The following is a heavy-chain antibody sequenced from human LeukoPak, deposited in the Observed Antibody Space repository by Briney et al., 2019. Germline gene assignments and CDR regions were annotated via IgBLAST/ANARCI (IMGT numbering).Heavy chain of an antibody. Sequence: GGSLRLSCAASGFTFSSYAMSCVRQAPGKGLEWVSAISGSGGDIYYADSVKGRFTISRDNSKNTLYLQMNSLRAEDTAVYYCARDYNWNDSYYYYYYGMDVWGQGTTVTVSS. J-gene: IGHJ6*02. V-gene: IGHV3-23*01. D-gene: IGHD1-20*01. CDR3: ARDYNWNDSYYYYYYGMDV. CDR2: ISGSGGDI. CDR1: GFTFSSYA.